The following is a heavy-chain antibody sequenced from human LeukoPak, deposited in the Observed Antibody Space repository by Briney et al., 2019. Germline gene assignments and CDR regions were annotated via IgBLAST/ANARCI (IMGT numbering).Heavy chain of an antibody. CDR1: GYTFANYG. Sequence: ASVKVSCKASGYTFANYGINWVRQPPGQGLEWIGWISLENGNAGYAQRVQGRVTLTTDTSTSTAYMELRSLRSDDTAVYYCARVTYVRPYQLDYWGQGTLVSISS. J-gene: IGHJ4*02. CDR3: ARVTYVRPYQLDY. V-gene: IGHV1-18*01. CDR2: ISLENGNA. D-gene: IGHD2-2*01.